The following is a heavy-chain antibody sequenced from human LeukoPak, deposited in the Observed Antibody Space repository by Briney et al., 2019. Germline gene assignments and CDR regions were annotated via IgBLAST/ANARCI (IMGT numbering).Heavy chain of an antibody. D-gene: IGHD5-12*01. V-gene: IGHV3-53*01. Sequence: PGGSLRLSCAASGFTLSSNYMSWVRQAPGKGLEWVSVIYSGGSTYYADSVKGRFTISRDNSKNTLYLQMNSLRAEDTAVYYCARADLGNSGYDYGYFDYWGQGTLVTVSS. CDR2: IYSGGST. CDR1: GFTLSSNY. CDR3: ARADLGNSGYDYGYFDY. J-gene: IGHJ4*02.